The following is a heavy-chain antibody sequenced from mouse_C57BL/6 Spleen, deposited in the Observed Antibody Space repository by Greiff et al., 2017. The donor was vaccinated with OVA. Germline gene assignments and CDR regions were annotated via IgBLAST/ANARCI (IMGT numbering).Heavy chain of an antibody. Sequence: QVQLQQPGAELVKPGASVKLSCKASGYTFTSYWMQWVKQRPGQGLEWIGEIDPSDSYTYYNQKFKGKATLTVDTSSSTAYMQLSSLTSEDSAVYYCARGDYGNSYGAMDYWGQGTSVTVSS. J-gene: IGHJ4*01. D-gene: IGHD1-1*01. CDR3: ARGDYGNSYGAMDY. CDR1: GYTFTSYW. V-gene: IGHV1-50*01. CDR2: IDPSDSYT.